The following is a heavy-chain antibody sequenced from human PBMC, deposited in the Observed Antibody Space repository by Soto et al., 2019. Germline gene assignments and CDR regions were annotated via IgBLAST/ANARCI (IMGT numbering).Heavy chain of an antibody. CDR2: IYYSGST. D-gene: IGHD4-17*01. Sequence: SETLSLTCTVSGGSVTSGNYYWSWIRQPPGKGLEWIGYIYYSGSTNYNPSLKSRVTISVDTSKNQFSLRLSSVTAADTAVYYCAREETPVSTHYSYYGMDVWGQGTTVTVSS. J-gene: IGHJ6*02. CDR1: GGSVTSGNYY. CDR3: AREETPVSTHYSYYGMDV. V-gene: IGHV4-61*01.